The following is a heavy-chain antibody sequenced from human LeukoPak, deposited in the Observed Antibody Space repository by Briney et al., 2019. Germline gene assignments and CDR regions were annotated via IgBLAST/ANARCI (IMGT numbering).Heavy chain of an antibody. CDR1: GITVSNYG. Sequence: GGSLRLSCAVSGITVSNYGMSWVRQAPGKGLEWVAGISGSGGSTNYADSVKGRFTLSRDNPRNTLYLQMNSLRAEDTAVYFCAKRGVVIRVILVGFHKEAYYFDSWGQGALVTVSS. V-gene: IGHV3-23*01. D-gene: IGHD3-22*01. CDR2: ISGSGGST. CDR3: AKRGVVIRVILVGFHKEAYYFDS. J-gene: IGHJ4*02.